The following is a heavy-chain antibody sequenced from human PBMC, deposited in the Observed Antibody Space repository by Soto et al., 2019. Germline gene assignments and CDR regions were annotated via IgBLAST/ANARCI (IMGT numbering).Heavy chain of an antibody. CDR3: AGAYGSFDY. Sequence: SETLSLTCTVSGGSISSYYWSWIRQPPGKGLEWIGYIYYSGSTNYNPSLKSRVTISVDTSKNQFSLKLSSVTAADTAVYYCAGAYGSFDYWGQGTLVTVSS. V-gene: IGHV4-59*08. D-gene: IGHD4-17*01. J-gene: IGHJ4*02. CDR1: GGSISSYY. CDR2: IYYSGST.